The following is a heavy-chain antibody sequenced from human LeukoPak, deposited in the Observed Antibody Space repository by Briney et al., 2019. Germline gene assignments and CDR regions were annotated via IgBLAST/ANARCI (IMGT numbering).Heavy chain of an antibody. V-gene: IGHV4-30-2*01. D-gene: IGHD3-10*01. CDR3: ARDSYGSGSLQFFDY. CDR2: IYHSGST. J-gene: IGHJ4*02. Sequence: SQTLSLTCTVSGGSISSGGYYWSWIRQPPGKGLEWIGYIYHSGSTYYNPSLKSRVTISVDRSKNQFSLKLSPVTAADTAVYYCARDSYGSGSLQFFDYWGQGTLVTVSS. CDR1: GGSISSGGYY.